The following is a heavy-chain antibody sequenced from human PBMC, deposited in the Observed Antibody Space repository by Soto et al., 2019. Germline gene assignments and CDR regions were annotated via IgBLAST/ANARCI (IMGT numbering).Heavy chain of an antibody. D-gene: IGHD5-12*01. Sequence: SQTLSLTCAISGYSVSSNSAAWNWIRQSPSRGLEWLGRTYYRSKWYNDYAVSVKSRITINPDTSKNQFSLQLNSVTPEDTAVYYCARGGSDIVAEGFAYWGQGTLVTVSS. J-gene: IGHJ4*02. CDR1: GYSVSSNSAA. CDR3: ARGGSDIVAEGFAY. CDR2: TYYRSKWYN. V-gene: IGHV6-1*01.